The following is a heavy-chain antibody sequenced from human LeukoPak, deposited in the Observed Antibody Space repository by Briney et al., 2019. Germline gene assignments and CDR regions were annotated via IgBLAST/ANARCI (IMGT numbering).Heavy chain of an antibody. CDR1: GGSFNSYT. Sequence: SVKVSCKSSGGSFNSYTISWVRQAPGQGLLEWMGGVNPFSGTANYAQQFQGRLTIISDESTRTAYMELSSLGSEDTAVYYCGRTKHLVGYFFDFWGQGTLVTVSS. V-gene: IGHV1-69*13. CDR2: VNPFSGTA. D-gene: IGHD6-6*01. J-gene: IGHJ4*02. CDR3: GRTKHLVGYFFDF.